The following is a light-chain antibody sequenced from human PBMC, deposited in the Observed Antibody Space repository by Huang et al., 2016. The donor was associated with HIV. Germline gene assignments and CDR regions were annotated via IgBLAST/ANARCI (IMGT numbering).Light chain of an antibody. Sequence: DIIMTQSPDSLAVSLGEWATLNCRSSQSVYSSSTRKDYMAWFQQKPGQPPRLLLFWASTREAGVPDRFSGSGSGTHFTLTIANLEAEDAAIYYCQQYYSSPQTFGQGTRVEVK. CDR3: QQYYSSPQT. CDR2: WAS. J-gene: IGKJ1*01. V-gene: IGKV4-1*01. CDR1: QSVYSSSTRKDY.